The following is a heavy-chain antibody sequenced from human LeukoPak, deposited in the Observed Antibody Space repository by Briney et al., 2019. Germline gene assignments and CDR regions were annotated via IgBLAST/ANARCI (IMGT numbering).Heavy chain of an antibody. V-gene: IGHV3-48*01. Sequence: PGGSLRLSCAASGFTFSSYNMNWVRQAPGKGLEWLSYITTGSGTIYYADSVKGRFTISRDNSKNTLYLQMNSLRAEDTAVYYCAREARGSSWYDFDYWGQGTLVTVSS. CDR2: ITTGSGTI. D-gene: IGHD6-13*01. CDR1: GFTFSSYN. J-gene: IGHJ4*02. CDR3: AREARGSSWYDFDY.